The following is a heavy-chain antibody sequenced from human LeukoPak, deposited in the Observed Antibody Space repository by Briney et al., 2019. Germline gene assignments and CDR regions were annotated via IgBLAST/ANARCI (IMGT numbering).Heavy chain of an antibody. J-gene: IGHJ4*02. V-gene: IGHV1-8*01. Sequence: ASVRVSCKASGYTFTGYDINWVRQATGQGLEWMGWMNPDTGDTGYAPNFQGRVAMTRDTSIDTAYMQLTGLTSHDTAIYYCTRGSLSGSSRDYWGQGTLFTVSS. D-gene: IGHD3-10*01. CDR1: GYTFTGYD. CDR3: TRGSLSGSSRDY. CDR2: MNPDTGDT.